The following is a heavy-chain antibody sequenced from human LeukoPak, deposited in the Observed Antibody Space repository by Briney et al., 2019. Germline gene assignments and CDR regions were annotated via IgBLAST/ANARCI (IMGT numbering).Heavy chain of an antibody. V-gene: IGHV3-74*01. D-gene: IGHD1-20*01. J-gene: IGHJ4*02. CDR3: AKGSGNNWYLFDN. Sequence: GGSLRLSCAASGFTFSSYWMHWVRQVPGKGLVWVARINPGGSSITYADSVKGRFTISRDNAKNTLYLQMDSLRAEDTAEYTCAKGSGNNWYLFDNWGQGTLVTVSS. CDR1: GFTFSSYW. CDR2: INPGGSSI.